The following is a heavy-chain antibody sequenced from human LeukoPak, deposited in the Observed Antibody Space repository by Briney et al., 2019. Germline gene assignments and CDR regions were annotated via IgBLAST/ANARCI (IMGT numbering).Heavy chain of an antibody. CDR2: ISWNSGSI. V-gene: IGHV3-9*01. Sequence: PGGSLRLSCAASGFTFDDYAMHWVRQAPGKGLEWVSGISWNSGSIGYADSVKGRFTISRDNAKNSLYLQVNSLRPEDTALYFCAKGKGGTTAGLDYWGQGTLVTVSS. D-gene: IGHD4-17*01. J-gene: IGHJ4*02. CDR1: GFTFDDYA. CDR3: AKGKGGTTAGLDY.